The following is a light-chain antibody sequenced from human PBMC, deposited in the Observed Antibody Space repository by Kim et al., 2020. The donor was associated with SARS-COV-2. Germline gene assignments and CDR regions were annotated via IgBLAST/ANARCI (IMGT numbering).Light chain of an antibody. CDR3: ISYTSSSTLYV. CDR1: SSDVGGYNY. CDR2: DVS. Sequence: QSITISCTGTSSDVGGYNYVSWYQQHPGKAPNLMISDVSNRPSGVSNRFSGSKSGNTASLTISGLQAEDEAEYYCISYTSSSTLYVFGTGTKVTVL. J-gene: IGLJ1*01. V-gene: IGLV2-14*03.